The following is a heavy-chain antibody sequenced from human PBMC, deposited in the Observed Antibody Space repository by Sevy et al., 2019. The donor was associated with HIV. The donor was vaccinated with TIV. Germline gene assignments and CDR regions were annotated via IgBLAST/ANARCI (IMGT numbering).Heavy chain of an antibody. D-gene: IGHD2-15*01. V-gene: IGHV1-3*01. CDR3: AKDFCSGGSCYSAFVY. CDR1: GYSFTSYI. Sequence: ASVKVSCKASGYSFTSYIMHWVRQAPGQRLVWIGWVNAGNGDTKYSQKFQGRVTITRDTSASTAYMELNSLRSEDTAVYYCAKDFCSGGSCYSAFVYWGQGTLVTVSS. CDR2: VNAGNGDT. J-gene: IGHJ4*02.